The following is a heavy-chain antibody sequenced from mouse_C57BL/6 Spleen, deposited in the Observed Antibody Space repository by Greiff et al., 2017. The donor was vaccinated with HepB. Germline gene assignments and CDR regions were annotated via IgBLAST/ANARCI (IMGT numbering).Heavy chain of an antibody. CDR1: GFSLTSYG. D-gene: IGHD1-1*01. J-gene: IGHJ4*01. Sequence: VQLQQSGPGLVQPSQSLSITCTVSGFSLTSYGVHWVRQSPGKGLEWLGVIWRGGSTDYNAAFMSRLSITKDNSKSQVFFKMNSLQADDTAIYYCAKNKITTVVATNYYAMDYWGQGTSVTVSS. CDR2: IWRGGST. CDR3: AKNKITTVVATNYYAMDY. V-gene: IGHV2-5*01.